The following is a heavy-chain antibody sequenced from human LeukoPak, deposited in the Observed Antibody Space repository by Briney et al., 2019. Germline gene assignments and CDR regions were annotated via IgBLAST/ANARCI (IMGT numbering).Heavy chain of an antibody. J-gene: IGHJ6*03. CDR3: TRTVGILWFGELLKSNYYYYMDV. CDR2: IRRKGYGGTT. CDR1: GFTFGDYG. V-gene: IGHV3-49*04. D-gene: IGHD3-10*01. Sequence: GGSLRLSCTASGFTFGDYGMSWVRQAPGKGLEWVGIIRRKGYGGTTEYAASVKGRFTISRDDSKSIAYLQMNRLKTEDTAVYCCTRTVGILWFGELLKSNYYYYMDVWGKGTTVTISS.